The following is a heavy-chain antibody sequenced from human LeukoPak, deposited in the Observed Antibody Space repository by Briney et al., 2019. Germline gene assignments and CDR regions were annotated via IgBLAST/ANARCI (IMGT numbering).Heavy chain of an antibody. CDR2: ISGSGGST. J-gene: IGHJ6*03. CDR3: ARDGGSFLFGVVTPYYYMDV. V-gene: IGHV3-23*01. D-gene: IGHD3-3*01. CDR1: GFTFSSNA. Sequence: GGSLRLSCAASGFTFSSNAMSWVRQAPGKGLEWVSAISGSGGSTYYADSVKGRFTISRDNSKNTLYLQMNSLRAEDTAVYYCARDGGSFLFGVVTPYYYMDVWGKGTTVTVSS.